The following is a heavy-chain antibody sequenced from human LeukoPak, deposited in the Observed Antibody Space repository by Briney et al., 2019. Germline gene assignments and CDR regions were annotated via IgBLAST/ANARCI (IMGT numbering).Heavy chain of an antibody. CDR3: AKEGYYDSSGPDY. J-gene: IGHJ4*02. Sequence: PGGSLRLSCAASGFTFSSYGMHWVRQAPGKGLEWVAFIRYDGSNKYYADSVKGRFTISRDNSKNTLYLQMNSLRAEDTAVYYCAKEGYYDSSGPDYWGQGTLVIVSS. CDR1: GFTFSSYG. V-gene: IGHV3-30*02. CDR2: IRYDGSNK. D-gene: IGHD3-22*01.